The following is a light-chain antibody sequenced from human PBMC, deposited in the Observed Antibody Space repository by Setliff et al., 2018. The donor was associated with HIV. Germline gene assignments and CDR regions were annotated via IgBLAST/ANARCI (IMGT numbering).Light chain of an antibody. Sequence: QPVLTQPASVSRSPGQSTTIPCIGTSSDVGGYDYVSWYQHRPGKTPKPTIFDVSERPSGVSHRFSGSKSGNTASLTISGLQTEDEADYFCASYRSPATYVFGIGTKVTVL. CDR2: DVS. CDR3: ASYRSPATYV. V-gene: IGLV2-14*03. CDR1: SSDVGGYDY. J-gene: IGLJ1*01.